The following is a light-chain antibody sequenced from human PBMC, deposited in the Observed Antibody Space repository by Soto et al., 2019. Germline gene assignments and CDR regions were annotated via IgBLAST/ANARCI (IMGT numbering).Light chain of an antibody. J-gene: IGKJ1*01. CDR1: QSVSSNY. CDR3: QQYDTSPRT. CDR2: GAS. V-gene: IGKV3-20*01. Sequence: EVMLTQSPGTLSLSPGERATLSCRASQSVSSNYLAWYQQKSGQAPRLLIYGASNRATGIPDRFSGSGSGTDFTLTIRRLEPEDVAVYYCQQYDTSPRTFGAGTKVEF.